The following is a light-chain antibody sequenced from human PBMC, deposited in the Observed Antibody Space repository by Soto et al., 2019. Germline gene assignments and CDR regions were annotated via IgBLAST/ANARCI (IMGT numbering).Light chain of an antibody. V-gene: IGKV1-5*01. Sequence: DIQMTRSPSTLSASVGDRVTITCRASQSISSWLAWYQQKPGKAPKLLIYDASSLESGVPSRFSGSGSGTEFTLTISSLQPDDLATYYCQQYNSYVTFGGGTKV. CDR1: QSISSW. CDR3: QQYNSYVT. J-gene: IGKJ4*01. CDR2: DAS.